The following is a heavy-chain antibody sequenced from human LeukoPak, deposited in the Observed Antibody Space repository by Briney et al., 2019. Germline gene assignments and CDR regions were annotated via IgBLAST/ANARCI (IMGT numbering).Heavy chain of an antibody. CDR2: IYPGDSDT. J-gene: IGHJ5*02. Sequence: GESLKISWKGSGYSFTSYWIGWGRQMPGKGLEGMGIIYPGDSDTKYSPSFQGQVTISADKSPSTAYLQWRSLKASDTAMYYCARRRYCSSTSCQNWFDPWGQGTLVTVSS. CDR3: ARRRYCSSTSCQNWFDP. CDR1: GYSFTSYW. D-gene: IGHD2-2*01. V-gene: IGHV5-51*01.